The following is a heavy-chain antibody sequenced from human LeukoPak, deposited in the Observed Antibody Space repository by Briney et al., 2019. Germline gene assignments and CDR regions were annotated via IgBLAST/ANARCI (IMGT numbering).Heavy chain of an antibody. Sequence: SETLSLTCTVSGYSISSGYYWGWIRQPPGKGLEWIGSIYHSGSTYYNPSLKSRVTISVDTSKNQFSLKLSSVTAADTAAYYCARPITMIVVVDAFDIWGQGTMVTVSS. CDR2: IYHSGST. J-gene: IGHJ3*02. V-gene: IGHV4-38-2*02. CDR1: GYSISSGYY. D-gene: IGHD3-22*01. CDR3: ARPITMIVVVDAFDI.